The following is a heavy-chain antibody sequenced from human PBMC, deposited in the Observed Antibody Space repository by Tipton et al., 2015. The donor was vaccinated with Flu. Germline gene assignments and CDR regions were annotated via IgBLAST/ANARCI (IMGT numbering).Heavy chain of an antibody. D-gene: IGHD3-22*01. Sequence: GSLRLSCAASGFTFSSYAMSWVRQAPGKGLEWVSGIVGDGGKPYYADSVKGRFTISRDNPKSTLYLQMTSLRAEDTAVYYCAKDLSSGRNPAPQSWGQGTLVTVSS. CDR1: GFTFSSYA. V-gene: IGHV3-23*01. CDR2: IVGDGGKP. J-gene: IGHJ4*02. CDR3: AKDLSSGRNPAPQS.